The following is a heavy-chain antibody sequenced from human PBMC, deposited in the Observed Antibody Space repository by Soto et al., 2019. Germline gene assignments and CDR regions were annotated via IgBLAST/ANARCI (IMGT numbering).Heavy chain of an antibody. J-gene: IGHJ6*03. V-gene: IGHV3-30*18. D-gene: IGHD1-1*01. Sequence: GGSLRLSCAASGFTFSSYGMHWVRQAPGKGLEWVAVISYDGSNKYYADSVKGRFTISRDNSKNTLYLQMNSLRAEDTAVYYCAKAGTPSYYYYMDVWGKGTTVTVSS. CDR3: AKAGTPSYYYYMDV. CDR1: GFTFSSYG. CDR2: ISYDGSNK.